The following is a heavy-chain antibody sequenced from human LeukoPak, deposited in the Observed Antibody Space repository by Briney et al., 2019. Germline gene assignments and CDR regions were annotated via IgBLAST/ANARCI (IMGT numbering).Heavy chain of an antibody. CDR2: INSDGSST. CDR1: GFTFSSYW. Sequence: GGSLRLSCAASGFTFSSYWMHWVRQAPGEGLVWVSRINSDGSSTSYADSVKGRFTISRDNAKNTLYLQMNSLRAEDTAVYYCARATYGGYVLVLFDYWGQGTLVTVSS. V-gene: IGHV3-74*01. J-gene: IGHJ4*02. D-gene: IGHD5-12*01. CDR3: ARATYGGYVLVLFDY.